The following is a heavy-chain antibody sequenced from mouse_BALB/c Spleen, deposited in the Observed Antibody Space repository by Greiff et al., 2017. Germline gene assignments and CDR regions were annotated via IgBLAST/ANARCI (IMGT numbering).Heavy chain of an antibody. V-gene: IGHV5-15*01. CDR2: ISNLAYSI. D-gene: IGHD1-1*01. CDR3: ASTSYGSSPFAY. Sequence: EVQVVESGGGLVQPGGSRKLSCAASGFTFSDYGMAWVRQAPGKGPEWVAFISNLAYSIYYPDSVKGRFTISRDNAKNTLYLQMSSLRSEDTAMYYCASTSYGSSPFAYWGQGTLVTVSA. CDR1: GFTFSDYG. J-gene: IGHJ3*01.